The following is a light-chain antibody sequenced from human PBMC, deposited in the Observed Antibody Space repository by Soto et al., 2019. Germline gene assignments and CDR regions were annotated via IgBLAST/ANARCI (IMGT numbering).Light chain of an antibody. V-gene: IGLV1-40*01. CDR2: GNN. J-gene: IGLJ3*02. Sequence: QSVLTQPPSVSGAPGQRVTLSSTGSSSNIGAGFDVHWYQHLPGTAPKLLIHGNNNRPSGVPDRFSGSKSGTSASLAITGLQAEDEADYYCQSYDSDLSAWVFGGGTKLTVL. CDR1: SSNIGAGFD. CDR3: QSYDSDLSAWV.